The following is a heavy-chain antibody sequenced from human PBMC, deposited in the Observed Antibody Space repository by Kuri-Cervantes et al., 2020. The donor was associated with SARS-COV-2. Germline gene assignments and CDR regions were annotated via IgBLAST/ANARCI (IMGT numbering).Heavy chain of an antibody. J-gene: IGHJ4*02. CDR3: TTLIDY. CDR2: VRGKANNYAT. V-gene: IGHV3-73*01. Sequence: GESLKISCAASGFTFSSYGMHCVRQAPGKGLEWVGRVRGKANNYATAYAASVKGRFIISRDDSKNMAYLQMNSLRTEDTAVYYCTTLIDYWGQGALVTVSS. CDR1: GFTFSSYG.